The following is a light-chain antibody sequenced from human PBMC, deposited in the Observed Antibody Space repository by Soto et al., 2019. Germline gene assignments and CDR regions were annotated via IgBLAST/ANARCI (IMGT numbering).Light chain of an antibody. J-gene: IGLJ3*02. Sequence: QSVLNQPPSASGTPGQRVTISCSGSSSNIGSNYVYWYQQLPGTAPKLLIYRNNQRPSGVPYRFSGSKSGTSASLAISGLRSEDEAAYYCAAWDDSLSGHWVFGGGTQLTVL. CDR2: RNN. CDR1: SSNIGSNY. CDR3: AAWDDSLSGHWV. V-gene: IGLV1-47*01.